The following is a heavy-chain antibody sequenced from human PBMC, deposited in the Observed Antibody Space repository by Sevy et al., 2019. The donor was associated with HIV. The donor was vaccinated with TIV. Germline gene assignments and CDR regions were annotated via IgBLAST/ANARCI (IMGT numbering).Heavy chain of an antibody. J-gene: IGHJ6*02. CDR1: GFTFSSYG. Sequence: GGSLRLSCAASGFTFSSYGMHWVRQAPGKGLEWVAVISYDGSNKYYADSVKGRFTISRDNSKNTLYLQMNSLRAEDTAGYYCAKGGIAVAGYYYYGMDVWGQGTTVTVSS. CDR2: ISYDGSNK. D-gene: IGHD6-19*01. V-gene: IGHV3-30*18. CDR3: AKGGIAVAGYYYYGMDV.